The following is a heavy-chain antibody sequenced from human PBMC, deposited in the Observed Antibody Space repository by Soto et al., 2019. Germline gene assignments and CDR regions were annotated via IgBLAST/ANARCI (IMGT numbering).Heavy chain of an antibody. J-gene: IGHJ4*01. CDR3: ASDPSEQWLDGAFLY. Sequence: QVQLVQSGAEVKEPGSSVKVSCKASGGTFSTYTISWVRQAPGQGLEWMGGIIPLFGTVNYAQKFQGRATIIADESASTVYMELSSLTSEDTAVYYCASDPSEQWLDGAFLYGGRGTLVTVSA. D-gene: IGHD6-19*01. CDR2: IIPLFGTV. V-gene: IGHV1-69*12. CDR1: GGTFSTYT.